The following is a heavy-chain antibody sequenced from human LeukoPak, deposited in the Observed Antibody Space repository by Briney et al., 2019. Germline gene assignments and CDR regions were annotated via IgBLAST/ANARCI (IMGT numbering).Heavy chain of an antibody. CDR3: APPEYSSSPH. CDR1: GFIFDDYG. D-gene: IGHD6-6*01. V-gene: IGHV3-20*04. Sequence: GGSLRLSCAASGFIFDDYGMSWVRQAPGKGLEWVSGINWNGGSTGYGDSVEGRFTISRDNAKNSLYLQMNSLRAEDTAVYYCAPPEYSSSPHWGQGTLVTVSS. J-gene: IGHJ4*02. CDR2: INWNGGST.